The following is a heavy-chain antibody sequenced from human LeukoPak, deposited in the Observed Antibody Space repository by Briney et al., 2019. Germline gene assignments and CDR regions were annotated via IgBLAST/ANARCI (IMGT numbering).Heavy chain of an antibody. V-gene: IGHV1-46*01. CDR3: ARDRIIPSALGLDP. CDR1: GYNFTGYY. J-gene: IGHJ5*02. CDR2: TNPGSGST. Sequence: ASVKISCKASGYNFTGYYIHWVRRAPGQGLEWMGLTNPGSGSTGYAQKFQGRVTMTRAMSTSTVYMDLSSLRSDDTAEYYCARDRIIPSALGLDPWGQGTLVTVSS. D-gene: IGHD2-2*01.